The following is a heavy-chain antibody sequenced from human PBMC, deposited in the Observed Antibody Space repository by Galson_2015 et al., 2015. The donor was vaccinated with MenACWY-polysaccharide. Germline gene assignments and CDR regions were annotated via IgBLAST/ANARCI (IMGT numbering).Heavy chain of an antibody. Sequence: SVKVSCKASGYKFSSYDINWVRQASGQGLEWMGRMNPNSGNTGYAQRFQGRIAMTRDTATSTAYMELRMLRYDDTAVYYCTRIIARKHTFVDSWGQGTLVTVSS. V-gene: IGHV1-8*01. CDR2: MNPNSGNT. CDR3: TRIIARKHTFVDS. J-gene: IGHJ4*02. D-gene: IGHD2-21*01. CDR1: GYKFSSYD.